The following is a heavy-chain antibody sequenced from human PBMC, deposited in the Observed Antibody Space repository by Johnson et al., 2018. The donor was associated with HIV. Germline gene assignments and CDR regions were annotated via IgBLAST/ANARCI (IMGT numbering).Heavy chain of an antibody. Sequence: VQLVESGGGLVQPGGSLRLSCAASGFTFSSYWMSWVRQAPGKGLEWVANIKQDGSEKYYVDSVKGRVTISRDNAKNSLYLQMNSLRAEDTAVYYCAKSDSAYDAFDLWGQGTLVTVSS. D-gene: IGHD3-22*01. CDR2: IKQDGSEK. V-gene: IGHV3-7*01. CDR1: GFTFSSYW. J-gene: IGHJ3*01. CDR3: AKSDSAYDAFDL.